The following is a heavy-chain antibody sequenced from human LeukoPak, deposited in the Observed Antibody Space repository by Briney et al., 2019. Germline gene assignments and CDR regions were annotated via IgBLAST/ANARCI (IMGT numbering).Heavy chain of an antibody. CDR1: GGSVSTFY. CDR2: IHYSGST. D-gene: IGHD2-2*01. V-gene: IGHV4-59*02. CDR3: ARGTSDVYRYLDV. J-gene: IGHJ2*01. Sequence: SETLSLTCTVSGGSVSTFYWSWLRQSPGTGLEWIGFIHYSGSTAYNPSLKSRVTISLEMSKNQLSLILTSVTAADTAMYYCARGTSDVYRYLDVWGRGTQVTVSS.